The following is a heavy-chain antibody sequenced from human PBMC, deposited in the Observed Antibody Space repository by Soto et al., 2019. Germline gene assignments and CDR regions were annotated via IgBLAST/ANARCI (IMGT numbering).Heavy chain of an antibody. J-gene: IGHJ4*02. CDR2: IHYSGST. V-gene: IGHV4-39*01. CDR3: ASTKEETLYFDY. Sequence: SETLSLTCTVSGDSISITSYYWGWVRQPPGKGLEWIGSIHYSGSTHYNPSLQSRVTISGDTSKKQFSLKLRSVTAADTAVYYCASTKEETLYFDYWGQGTLVTVSS. CDR1: GDSISITSYY. D-gene: IGHD2-15*01.